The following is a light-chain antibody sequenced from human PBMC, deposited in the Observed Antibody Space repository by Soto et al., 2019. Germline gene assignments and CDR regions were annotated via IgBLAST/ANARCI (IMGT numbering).Light chain of an antibody. J-gene: IGLJ1*01. CDR1: SSNIGSHYD. Sequence: QSALTQPPSVSGAPGQRVTISCTGSSSNIGSHYDVHWYQQLPGAAPRLLIYGNFKRPSGVPDRFSGSKSDTSASLAITGLQAEDEANYYCQSYDSSLSGYVFGTGTKATVL. V-gene: IGLV1-40*01. CDR2: GNF. CDR3: QSYDSSLSGYV.